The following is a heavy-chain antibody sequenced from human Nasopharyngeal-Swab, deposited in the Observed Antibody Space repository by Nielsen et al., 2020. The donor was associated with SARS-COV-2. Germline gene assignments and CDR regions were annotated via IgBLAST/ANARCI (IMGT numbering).Heavy chain of an antibody. CDR1: GFTFSSSA. V-gene: IGHV3-30-3*01. CDR3: AKAQITMIVVTRGDWFDP. D-gene: IGHD3-22*01. Sequence: SLKISCAASGFTFSSSAMHWVRHAPGKGLECVAVISYDGSNKYYADSVKGRFTISRDNSKNTLYLQMNSLRAEDTAVYYCAKAQITMIVVTRGDWFDPWGQGTLVNVYS. CDR2: ISYDGSNK. J-gene: IGHJ5*02.